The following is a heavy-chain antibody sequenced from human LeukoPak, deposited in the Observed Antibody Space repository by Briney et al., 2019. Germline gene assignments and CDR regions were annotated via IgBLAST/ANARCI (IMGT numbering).Heavy chain of an antibody. D-gene: IGHD6-19*01. CDR1: GGSISSYY. J-gene: IGHJ4*02. CDR2: IYYSGST. V-gene: IGHV4-59*01. Sequence: SETLSLTCTVSGGSISSYYWSWIRQPPGKGLEWIGYIYYSGSTNYNPSLKSRVTISVDTSKNQFSLKLSSVTAADTAVYYCAREAVAGWGLYYFDYWGQGTLVTVSS. CDR3: AREAVAGWGLYYFDY.